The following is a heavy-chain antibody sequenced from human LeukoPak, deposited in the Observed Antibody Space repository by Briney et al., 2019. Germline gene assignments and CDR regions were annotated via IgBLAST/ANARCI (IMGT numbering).Heavy chain of an antibody. V-gene: IGHV3-23*01. D-gene: IGHD3-10*01. CDR3: ASGIIAPPDC. Sequence: GGSLRLSCEVFGFTFSTYAMTWVRQAPGRGLEWVSTISGGDGGTYYADSVKGRFTVSRDTSKNTLYLQMNSLRAEDTALYYCASGIIAPPDCWGQGTLVTVSS. J-gene: IGHJ4*02. CDR2: ISGGDGGT. CDR1: GFTFSTYA.